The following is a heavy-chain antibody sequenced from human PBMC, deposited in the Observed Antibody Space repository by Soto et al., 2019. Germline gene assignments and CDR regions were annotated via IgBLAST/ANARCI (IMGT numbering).Heavy chain of an antibody. V-gene: IGHV4-39*01. CDR2: SHHSGST. J-gene: IGHJ4*02. D-gene: IGHD3-10*01. Sequence: SETLSLTCTVSGGSTRTSSYSWGWVRQPPGKGLEWIGNSHHSGSTYYNPSLSIGATISVDTSRNEVSLGVNSVTAADTAIYFCARLRGSGHPAFFDYWGQGILVTAPQ. CDR3: ARLRGSGHPAFFDY. CDR1: GGSTRTSSYS.